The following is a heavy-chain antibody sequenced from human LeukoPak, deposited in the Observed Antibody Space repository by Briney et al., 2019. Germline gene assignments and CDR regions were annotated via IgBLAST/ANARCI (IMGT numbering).Heavy chain of an antibody. CDR1: GGSFSGYY. D-gene: IGHD5-18*01. CDR2: INHSGST. V-gene: IGHV4-34*01. CDR3: ARVRVLLAGRGYSYGYGPTYFDY. Sequence: PSETLSLTCAVYGGSFSGYYWRWLRQPPGKGLEWIGEINHSGSTNYNPSLKTRVTISVDTSKNQFSLKLSSVTAADTAVYYCARVRVLLAGRGYSYGYGPTYFDYWGQGTLVTVSS. J-gene: IGHJ4*02.